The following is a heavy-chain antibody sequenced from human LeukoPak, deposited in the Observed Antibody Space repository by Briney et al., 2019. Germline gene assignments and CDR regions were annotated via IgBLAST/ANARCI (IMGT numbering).Heavy chain of an antibody. V-gene: IGHV3-30-3*01. CDR1: GFTFNNYN. Sequence: GGSLRLSCAASGFTFNNYNMNWVRQAPGKGLEWVAVISYDGSNKYYADSVKGRFTISRDNSKNTLYLQMNSLRAEDTAVYYCARDLYYCSSTSCYRWYYYYMDVWGKGTTVTVSS. CDR2: ISYDGSNK. J-gene: IGHJ6*03. D-gene: IGHD2-2*02. CDR3: ARDLYYCSSTSCYRWYYYYMDV.